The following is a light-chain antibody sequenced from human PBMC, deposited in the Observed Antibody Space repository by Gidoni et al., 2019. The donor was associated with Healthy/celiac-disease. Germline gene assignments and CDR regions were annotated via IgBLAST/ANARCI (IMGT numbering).Light chain of an antibody. CDR1: QSGSSN. J-gene: IGKJ1*01. Sequence: DIVMTQSPATLSESPGERAPLACRASQSGSSNLAWYQQKPGPAPRLLIYGSSPRATVIPAMFSGSLSATEFTPTISLLPSEDFAFYYCQHYNNRGGTFGQGTKVEIK. CDR2: GSS. CDR3: QHYNNRGGT. V-gene: IGKV3-15*01.